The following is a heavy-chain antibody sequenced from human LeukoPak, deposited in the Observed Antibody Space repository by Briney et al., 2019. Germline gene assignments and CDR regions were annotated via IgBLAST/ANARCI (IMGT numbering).Heavy chain of an antibody. CDR1: GFTVSTNY. V-gene: IGHV3-53*01. D-gene: IGHD3-22*01. CDR2: IYSVGTT. CDR3: ARDTYFETSGYYYSDH. Sequence: GGSLRLSCAASGFTVSTNYMSWVRQAPGKGLEWVSVIYSVGTTYYADSVKGRFTISRDNSRNMLFLQMNSLRAEDTAVYYCARDTYFETSGYYYSDHWGQGTLVTVSS. J-gene: IGHJ4*02.